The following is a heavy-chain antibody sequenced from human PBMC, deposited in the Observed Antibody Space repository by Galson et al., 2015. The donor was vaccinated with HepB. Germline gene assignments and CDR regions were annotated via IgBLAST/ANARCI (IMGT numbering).Heavy chain of an antibody. Sequence: ETLSLTCTVSGGSISSSSYYWGWVRQPPGKGLEWIGECYHSGKTNYNPSLGNRVTLSIDKSNKTFSLSLDSVTAADTAFYYCARHIGLPGTRGFDSWGQGRLVTVST. CDR1: GGSISSSSYY. J-gene: IGHJ4*02. D-gene: IGHD1-7*01. CDR2: CYHSGKT. V-gene: IGHV4-39*07. CDR3: ARHIGLPGTRGFDS.